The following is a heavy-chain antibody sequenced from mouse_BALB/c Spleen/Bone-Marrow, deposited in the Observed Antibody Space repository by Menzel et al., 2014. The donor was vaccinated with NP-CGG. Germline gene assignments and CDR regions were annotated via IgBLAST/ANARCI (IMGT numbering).Heavy chain of an antibody. V-gene: IGHV14-3*02. D-gene: IGHD4-1*01. CDR1: GFNIKDTY. CDR3: ARWEYYARDY. Sequence: VQLQQSGAELVKPGASVELSCTASGFNIKDTYMHWVKQRPEQGLEWIGRIDPANGNTKYDPKFQGKATITADTSSNTAYLQLSSLTSEDTAVYYCARWEYYARDYWGQGTSVTVSS. CDR2: IDPANGNT. J-gene: IGHJ4*01.